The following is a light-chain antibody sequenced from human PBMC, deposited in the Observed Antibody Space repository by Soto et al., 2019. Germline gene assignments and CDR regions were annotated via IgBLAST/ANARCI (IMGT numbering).Light chain of an antibody. CDR2: GAS. Sequence: EIVLTQSPGTLSLSPVERATLSCRASQSVSSSYLAWYQQKPGQAPRLLIHGASNRATGIPDRFSGSGSGTDFTLTIGRLEPEDFAVYYCQQYLVTPWTFGQGTKVDIK. J-gene: IGKJ1*01. CDR1: QSVSSSY. V-gene: IGKV3-20*01. CDR3: QQYLVTPWT.